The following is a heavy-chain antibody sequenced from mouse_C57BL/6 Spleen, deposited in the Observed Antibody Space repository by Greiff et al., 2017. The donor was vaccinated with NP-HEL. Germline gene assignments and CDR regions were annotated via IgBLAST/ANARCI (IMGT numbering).Heavy chain of an antibody. CDR3: ARGGGYFDY. Sequence: EVQLQQSGPVLVKPGASVKMSCKASGYTFTDYYMNWVKQSHGKSLEWIGVINPYNGGTSYNQKFKGKATLTVDKSSSTAYMELNSLTSEDSAVYYCARGGGYFDYWGQGTTLTVSS. D-gene: IGHD1-1*02. J-gene: IGHJ2*01. V-gene: IGHV1-19*01. CDR1: GYTFTDYY. CDR2: INPYNGGT.